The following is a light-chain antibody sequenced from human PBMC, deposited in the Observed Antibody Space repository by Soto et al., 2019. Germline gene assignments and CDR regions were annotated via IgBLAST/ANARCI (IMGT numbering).Light chain of an antibody. V-gene: IGKV3-15*01. CDR3: QQYNKWPLT. CDR2: GVS. J-gene: IGKJ1*01. Sequence: EIVMTQSPATLSVSPGERATLSCRASQSVSSNLAWYQQKPGQAPRLLIYGVSTRATGIPARFSGSGSGTEFTLTISSLQSEDFAVYYCQQYNKWPLTFGQGTKVEIK. CDR1: QSVSSN.